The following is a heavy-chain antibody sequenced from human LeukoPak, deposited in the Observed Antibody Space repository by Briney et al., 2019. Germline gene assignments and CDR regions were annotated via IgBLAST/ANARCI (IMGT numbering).Heavy chain of an antibody. D-gene: IGHD5-24*01. CDR3: ARAGRDGYNFGWFDP. CDR1: GGSISSSSYY. Sequence: SETLSLTCTVSGGSISSSSYYWGWIRQPPGKGLEWIGSIYYSGSTYYNPSLKSRVTISVDTSKNQFSLKLRSVTAADTAVYYCARAGRDGYNFGWFDPWGQGTLVTVSS. V-gene: IGHV4-39*01. J-gene: IGHJ5*02. CDR2: IYYSGST.